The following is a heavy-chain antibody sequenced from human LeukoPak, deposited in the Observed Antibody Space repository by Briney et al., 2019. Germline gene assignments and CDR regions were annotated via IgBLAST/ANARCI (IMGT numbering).Heavy chain of an antibody. J-gene: IGHJ5*02. D-gene: IGHD3-9*01. Sequence: GGSLRLSCVASGFTFSDYYMSWLRQAPGKGLEWVSYISSSGSTIYYADSVKGRFTISRDNAKNSLYLQMNSLRAEDTAVYYCARDRTAGPLTGWFDPWGQGTLVTVSS. V-gene: IGHV3-11*01. CDR1: GFTFSDYY. CDR3: ARDRTAGPLTGWFDP. CDR2: ISSSGSTI.